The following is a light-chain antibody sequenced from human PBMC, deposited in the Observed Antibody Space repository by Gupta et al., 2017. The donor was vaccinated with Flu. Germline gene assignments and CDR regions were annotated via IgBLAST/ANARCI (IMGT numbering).Light chain of an antibody. V-gene: IGKV1-33*01. J-gene: IGKJ2*03. Sequence: DIQMTQSPSSLSVSVGDRVIITCQASQDIGIYLNWFQQKPGKAPKLLIHETSILETGVPSRFSGSGSATDFTLTISSLQPEDVATYYCQQYDYLSSFSFGQGTKLEIK. CDR1: QDIGIY. CDR2: ETS. CDR3: QQYDYLSSFS.